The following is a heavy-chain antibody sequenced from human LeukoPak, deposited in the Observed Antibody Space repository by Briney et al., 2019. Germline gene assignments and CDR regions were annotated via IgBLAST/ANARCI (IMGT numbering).Heavy chain of an antibody. CDR3: ARAYSGSYPGYFDY. CDR2: IYYSGST. V-gene: IGHV4-39*07. CDR1: GGSISSSSYY. Sequence: PSETLSLTCTVSGGSISSSSYYWGWIRQPPGKGLEWIGSIYYSGSTYYNPSLKSRVTISVDTSKNQFSLKLSSVTAADTAVYYCARAYSGSYPGYFDYWGQGTLVTVSS. J-gene: IGHJ4*02. D-gene: IGHD1-26*01.